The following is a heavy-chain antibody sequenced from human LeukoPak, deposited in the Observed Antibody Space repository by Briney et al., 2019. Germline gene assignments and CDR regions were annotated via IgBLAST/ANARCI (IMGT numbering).Heavy chain of an antibody. CDR2: ISSSSSTI. D-gene: IGHD5-12*01. Sequence: GGSLRLSCAASGFTFSDYYMTWIRQAPGKGLEWISYISSSSSTIYYADSVKGRFTISRDNAKNSLYLQMNSLRAEDTAVYYCARDGDHSGYDVHYYYMDVWGKGTTVTVSS. V-gene: IGHV3-11*04. CDR3: ARDGDHSGYDVHYYYMDV. CDR1: GFTFSDYY. J-gene: IGHJ6*03.